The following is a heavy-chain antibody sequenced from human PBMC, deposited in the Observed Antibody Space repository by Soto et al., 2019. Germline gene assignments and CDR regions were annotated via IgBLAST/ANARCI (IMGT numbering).Heavy chain of an antibody. CDR1: GYTFTSYY. V-gene: IGHV1-46*01. CDR2: INPSGGST. Sequence: QVQLVQSGAEVKKPGASVKVSCKASGYTFTSYYMHWVRQAPGQGLEWMGIINPSGGSTSYAQKFQGRVTMTRDTSTSTVYMERSSRRSEDTAVYYCARAPVGQYFQHWGQGTLVTVSS. J-gene: IGHJ1*01. CDR3: ARAPVGQYFQH. D-gene: IGHD1-26*01.